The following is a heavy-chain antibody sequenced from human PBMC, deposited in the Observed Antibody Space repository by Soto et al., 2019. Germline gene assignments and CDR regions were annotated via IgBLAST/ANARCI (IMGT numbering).Heavy chain of an antibody. Sequence: SETLSLTCSVTGGSISSGGYYWNWIRQHPGKGLEFIGYIYYNGTTSYNPSLKSRVIISLDTSKSQFSLKLNSVTAADTAVYYCARDKSFDSSGYWWGGPHDPWGQGTLVTVSS. D-gene: IGHD3-22*01. CDR1: GGSISSGGYY. CDR2: IYYNGTT. J-gene: IGHJ5*02. V-gene: IGHV4-31*02. CDR3: ARDKSFDSSGYWWGGPHDP.